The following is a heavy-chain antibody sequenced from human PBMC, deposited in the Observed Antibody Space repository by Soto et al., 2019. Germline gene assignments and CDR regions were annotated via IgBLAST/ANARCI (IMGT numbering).Heavy chain of an antibody. J-gene: IGHJ4*02. CDR3: ARALGLRMTTVTPFDS. Sequence: VKVSCKASGGTFSTYAISWVRQAPGQGLEWMGAILPIFGTPNYAQKFQDRVTITADESTSTAYMEMSSLRSDDTAVYYCARALGLRMTTVTPFDSWGQGTLVTVSS. CDR1: GGTFSTYA. V-gene: IGHV1-69*13. CDR2: ILPIFGTP. D-gene: IGHD4-17*01.